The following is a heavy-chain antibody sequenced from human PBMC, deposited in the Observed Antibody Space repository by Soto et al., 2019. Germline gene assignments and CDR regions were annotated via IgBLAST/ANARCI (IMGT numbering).Heavy chain of an antibody. CDR3: VNSPRSSEPTFDYYYYGMDV. V-gene: IGHV3-64D*08. Sequence: GGSLRLSCSASGFTFSSYAMHWVRQAPGKGLEYVSAISSNGGSTYYADSVKGRFTISRDNSKNTLYLQMSSLRAEDTAVYYCVNSPRSSEPTFDYYYYGMDVWGQGTTVTVSS. CDR2: ISSNGGST. J-gene: IGHJ6*02. D-gene: IGHD6-6*01. CDR1: GFTFSSYA.